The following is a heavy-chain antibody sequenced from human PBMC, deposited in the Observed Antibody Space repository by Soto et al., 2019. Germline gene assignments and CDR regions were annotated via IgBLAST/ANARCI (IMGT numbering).Heavy chain of an antibody. CDR1: RCTFSSYA. Sequence: GGSLIPSSAPSRCTFSSYAMSWVRQAPGKGVEWFSAISGSGGSTYYADSVKGRFTISRDNSKNTLYLQMNRLRAEDTAVYYCAKDIVLMVYSKIGFDYWGQGTLVTVSS. J-gene: IGHJ4*02. V-gene: IGHV3-23*01. D-gene: IGHD2-8*01. CDR2: ISGSGGST. CDR3: AKDIVLMVYSKIGFDY.